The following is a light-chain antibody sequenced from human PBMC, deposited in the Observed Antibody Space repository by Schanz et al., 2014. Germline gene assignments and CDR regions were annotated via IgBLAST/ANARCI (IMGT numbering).Light chain of an antibody. CDR2: GVS. Sequence: QFALTQPRSVSGSPGQSVTISCTGTSSDVGAYDYVSWYQQHPGKAPKLMIYGVSHRPSGVPDRFSGSKSDNTASLTVSGLQVEDEADYYCCSYAGSSTWVFGGGTKLTVL. J-gene: IGLJ3*02. CDR1: SSDVGAYDY. V-gene: IGLV2-11*01. CDR3: CSYAGSSTWV.